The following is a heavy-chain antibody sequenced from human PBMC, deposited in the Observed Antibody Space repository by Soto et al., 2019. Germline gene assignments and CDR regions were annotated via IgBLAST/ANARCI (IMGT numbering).Heavy chain of an antibody. V-gene: IGHV4-59*01. CDR2: IYYSGST. D-gene: IGHD6-19*01. CDR3: ARDSSGWYSI. Sequence: PSETLSLTCTVSGGSIGSYYWSWIRQPPGKGLEWIGYIYYSGSTNYNPSLKSRVTISVDTSKNQFSLKLSSVTAADTAVYYCARDSSGWYSIWGQGTLVTVSS. CDR1: GGSIGSYY. J-gene: IGHJ4*02.